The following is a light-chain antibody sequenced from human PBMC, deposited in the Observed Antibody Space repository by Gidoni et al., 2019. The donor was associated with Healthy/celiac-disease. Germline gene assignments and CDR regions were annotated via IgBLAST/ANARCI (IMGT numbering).Light chain of an antibody. J-gene: IGKJ1*01. V-gene: IGKV3-20*01. CDR3: QQYGSSPWT. Sequence: EIVLTQSPGTLSLSPGDRATLSCRARQSVSSSYLAWDQQKPGQAPRLHISGASSRATGIPDRFSGSGSGTDFTLTISRLEREDFAVYYCQQYGSSPWTFGQGTKVEIK. CDR1: QSVSSSY. CDR2: GAS.